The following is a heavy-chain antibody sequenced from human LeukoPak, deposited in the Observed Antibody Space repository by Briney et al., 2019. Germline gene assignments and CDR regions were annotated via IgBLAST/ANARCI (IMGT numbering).Heavy chain of an antibody. CDR2: ISYDGSNK. Sequence: GRSLRLSCAASGFTFSSYAMHWVRHAPGKGLEWVAVISYDGSNKYYADSVKGRFTISRDNSKNTLYLQMNSLRAEDTAVYYCAREDYAPYYYYYGMDVWGQGTTVTVSS. D-gene: IGHD4-17*01. CDR3: AREDYAPYYYYYGMDV. J-gene: IGHJ6*02. V-gene: IGHV3-30-3*01. CDR1: GFTFSSYA.